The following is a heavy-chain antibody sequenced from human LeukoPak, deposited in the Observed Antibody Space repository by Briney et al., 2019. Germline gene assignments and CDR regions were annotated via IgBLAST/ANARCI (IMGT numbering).Heavy chain of an antibody. CDR3: AKDWREGIDY. CDR1: GFTFSSYG. D-gene: IGHD3-3*01. J-gene: IGHJ4*02. CDR2: ISYDGSNK. Sequence: GGSLTLSCAASGFTFSSYGMHWVRQAPGKGLEWVAVISYDGSNKYYADSVKGRFTISRDNSKNTLYLQMNSLRAEDTAVYYCAKDWREGIDYWGQGTLVSVSS. V-gene: IGHV3-30*18.